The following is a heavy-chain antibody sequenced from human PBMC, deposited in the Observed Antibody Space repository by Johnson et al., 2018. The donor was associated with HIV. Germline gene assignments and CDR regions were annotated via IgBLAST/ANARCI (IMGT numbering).Heavy chain of an antibody. V-gene: IGHV3-66*01. Sequence: VQLVESGGGLVRPGGSLRLSCAASGFTISSNYMSWVRQAPGKGLEWVSLIYSGGSTYYADSVKGRFTISRDNSKNTLYLQMGSLRAEDTAVYYCARTTISCCGVTGRCFHVWG. D-gene: IGHD2-15*01. CDR3: ARTTISCCGVTGRCFHV. CDR2: IYSGGST. CDR1: GFTISSNY. J-gene: IGHJ3*01.